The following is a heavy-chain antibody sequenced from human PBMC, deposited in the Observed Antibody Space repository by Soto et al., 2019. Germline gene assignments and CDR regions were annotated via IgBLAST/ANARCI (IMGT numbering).Heavy chain of an antibody. CDR3: ARATSSSSWSYYFDY. Sequence: QVQLVQSGAEVKKPGASVKVSCKASGYTFTGYYMHWVRQAPGQGLEWMGWINPNSGGTNYAQKFQGWVTMTRDTSISTAYMELSRLRSDDTAVYYCARATSSSSWSYYFDYWGQGTLVTVSS. CDR2: INPNSGGT. D-gene: IGHD6-13*01. CDR1: GYTFTGYY. J-gene: IGHJ4*02. V-gene: IGHV1-2*04.